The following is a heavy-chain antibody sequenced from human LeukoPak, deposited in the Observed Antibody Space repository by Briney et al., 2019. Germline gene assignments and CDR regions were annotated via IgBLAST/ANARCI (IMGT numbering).Heavy chain of an antibody. CDR3: ARDSSNWYFDL. CDR2: IYYSGST. Sequence: SETLSLTCTVSGGSISSYYWSWIRQPPGRGLEWIAYIYYSGSTNYNPSLKSRVTISVDTSKNQFSLTLSSVTAADTAVYYCARDSSNWYFDLWGRGTLVTVSS. D-gene: IGHD6-6*01. V-gene: IGHV4-59*01. J-gene: IGHJ2*01. CDR1: GGSISSYY.